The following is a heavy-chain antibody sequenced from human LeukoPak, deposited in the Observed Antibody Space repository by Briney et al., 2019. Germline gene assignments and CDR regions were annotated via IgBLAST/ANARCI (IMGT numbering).Heavy chain of an antibody. Sequence: GGSLRLSCASSGFIFSTYSMHWVRQAPGKGLEWVAVIWYDGSNKYYADSVKGRFTISRDNSKNTLYLQMNSLRAEDTAVYYCAKDRDTAMEIDYWGQGTLVTVSS. D-gene: IGHD5-18*01. CDR1: GFIFSTYS. V-gene: IGHV3-33*06. CDR2: IWYDGSNK. CDR3: AKDRDTAMEIDY. J-gene: IGHJ4*02.